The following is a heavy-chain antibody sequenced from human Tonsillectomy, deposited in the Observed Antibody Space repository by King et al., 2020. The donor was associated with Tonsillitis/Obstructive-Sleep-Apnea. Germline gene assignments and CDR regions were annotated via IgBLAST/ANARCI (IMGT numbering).Heavy chain of an antibody. CDR1: GYTFTGYY. D-gene: IGHD2-2*01. J-gene: IGHJ5*01. CDR2: INPNSGGT. Sequence: VQLVQSGAEVKKPGASVTVSCKASGYTFTGYYIHWVRQAPGQGLEWMGRINPNSGGTNYAQKFQGRVTMTRDTSITTAYMGLRGLRSDDAAVYYCARDNHYCTSTTCYANWFDSWGQGTLVTVSS. CDR3: ARDNHYCTSTTCYANWFDS. V-gene: IGHV1-2*06.